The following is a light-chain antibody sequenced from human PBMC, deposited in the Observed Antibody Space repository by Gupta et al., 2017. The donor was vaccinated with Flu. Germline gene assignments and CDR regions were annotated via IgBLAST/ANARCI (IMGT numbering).Light chain of an antibody. CDR1: QRLVESDGSTY. CDR2: KMA. CDR3: MKGTHGWPCT. J-gene: IGKJ2*02. V-gene: IGKV2-30*01. Sequence: QPAAITCRCSQRLVESDGSTYLKWWLQKTGEHPRRRIHKMANRGYGVLERRTGSGSCTDYIMIISRVEADDDGVDFCMKGTHGWPCTFGQGTKLEIK.